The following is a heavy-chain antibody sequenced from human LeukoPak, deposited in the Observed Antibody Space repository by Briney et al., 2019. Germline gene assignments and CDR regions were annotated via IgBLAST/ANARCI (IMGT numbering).Heavy chain of an antibody. J-gene: IGHJ6*03. CDR1: GGSFSGYY. V-gene: IGHV4-34*01. CDR2: INHSGST. D-gene: IGHD6-13*01. Sequence: SETLSLTCAVYGGSFSGYYWSWIRQPPGKGLEWIGEINHSGSTNCNPSLKSRVTISVDTSKNQFSLKLSSVTAADTAVYYCARTTYSSNYYYYYYYMDVWGKGTTVTVSS. CDR3: ARTTYSSNYYYYYYYMDV.